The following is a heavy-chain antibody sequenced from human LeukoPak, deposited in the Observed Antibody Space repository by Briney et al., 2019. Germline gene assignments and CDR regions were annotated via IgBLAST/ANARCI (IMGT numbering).Heavy chain of an antibody. V-gene: IGHV3-7*01. J-gene: IGHJ4*02. CDR1: GFTLSSYS. CDR2: IKQDGTEK. Sequence: PGGSLRLSCAASGFTLSSYSMIWVRQAPGKGREWVANIKQDGTEKYYVDSVKGRFTISRDNAKNSLYLQMNSLRVEDTAVYYCAKVAKYYYGSETYYFFEHWGQGTPVTASS. CDR3: AKVAKYYYGSETYYFFEH. D-gene: IGHD3-10*01.